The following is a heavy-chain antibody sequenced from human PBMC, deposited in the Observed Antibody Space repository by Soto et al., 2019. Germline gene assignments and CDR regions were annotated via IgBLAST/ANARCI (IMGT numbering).Heavy chain of an antibody. J-gene: IGHJ3*02. V-gene: IGHV4-34*01. Sequence: QVQLQQWGAGLLKPSETLSLTCAVYGGFVTSGSYYWSWIRQPPGKGLEWIGEMSHSGGTHFNPSFKRRVNISVDTSKNQFTLKMSSVTAADTALYYCARVERGTATTVVDAFDIWGPGTMVTVSS. CDR2: MSHSGGT. CDR1: GGFVTSGSYY. D-gene: IGHD1-1*01. CDR3: ARVERGTATTVVDAFDI.